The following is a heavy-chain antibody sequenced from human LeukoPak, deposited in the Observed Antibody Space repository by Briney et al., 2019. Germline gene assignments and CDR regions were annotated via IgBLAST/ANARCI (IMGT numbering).Heavy chain of an antibody. V-gene: IGHV3-7*01. J-gene: IGHJ4*02. CDR2: IKQDGSVK. Sequence: PGGSLRLSCAGSGFTFSTFWMTWVRQAPGKGLEWVANIKQDGSVKNYVDSVKGRFTISRDNAKNSLYLQMNSLRGEDTAMYYCASGGGWLVHYWGQGTQVTVSS. CDR1: GFTFSTFW. D-gene: IGHD6-19*01. CDR3: ASGGGWLVHY.